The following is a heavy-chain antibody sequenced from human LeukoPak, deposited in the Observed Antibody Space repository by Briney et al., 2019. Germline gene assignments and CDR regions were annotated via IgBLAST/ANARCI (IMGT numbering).Heavy chain of an antibody. CDR3: ARRVYGDYSFHY. V-gene: IGHV5-51*01. CDR1: GYSYTTYW. D-gene: IGHD4-17*01. CDR2: IYLSDSDT. Sequence: GESLKISCQATGYSYTTYWIAWVRQIPGKGLEWMGIIYLSDSDTTYSPSFQGRVTTSADKSISTAYLQWSSLKASDTAIYYCARRVYGDYSFHYWGQGTLVTVSS. J-gene: IGHJ4*02.